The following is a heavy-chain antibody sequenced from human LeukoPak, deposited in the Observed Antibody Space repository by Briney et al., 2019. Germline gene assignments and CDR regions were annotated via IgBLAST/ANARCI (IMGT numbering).Heavy chain of an antibody. CDR1: GGSFSNYY. Sequence: SETLSLTCAVYGGSFSNYYWTWIRQPPGRGLEWIGEINHSGSANYNPSLKSRVTILIDTSKNQFSLNLNSVTAADTAVYYCARGLEYDFWSGNYSDGFDIWGQGAMATVSS. CDR3: ARGLEYDFWSGNYSDGFDI. V-gene: IGHV4-34*01. CDR2: INHSGSA. D-gene: IGHD3-3*01. J-gene: IGHJ3*02.